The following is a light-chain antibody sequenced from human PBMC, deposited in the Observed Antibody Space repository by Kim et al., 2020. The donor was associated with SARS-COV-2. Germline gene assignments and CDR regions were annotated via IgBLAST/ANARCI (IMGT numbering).Light chain of an antibody. CDR1: QSVSSN. CDR3: QQYNNWPFT. Sequence: EIVMTQSPASLSVSPGERATLSCRASQSVSSNLAWYQQKPGQAPRLLIYGASTRATGIPARFSGSGSGAVFTLTISSLQSEDFAVYYCQQYNNWPFTFGPGTKVDI. J-gene: IGKJ3*01. CDR2: GAS. V-gene: IGKV3-15*01.